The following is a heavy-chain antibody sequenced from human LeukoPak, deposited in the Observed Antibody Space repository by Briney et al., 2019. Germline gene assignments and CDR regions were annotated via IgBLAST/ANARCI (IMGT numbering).Heavy chain of an antibody. J-gene: IGHJ5*02. CDR2: IYHSGST. V-gene: IGHV4-38-2*02. Sequence: SETLSLTFTVSGYSISSGYYWGWIRQPPEKGLEWIGSIYHSGSTYYNPSLKSRVTISVDTSKNQFSLKLSSVTAADTAVYYCARGAARGWFDPWGQGTLVTVSS. CDR3: ARGAARGWFDP. D-gene: IGHD6-25*01. CDR1: GYSISSGYY.